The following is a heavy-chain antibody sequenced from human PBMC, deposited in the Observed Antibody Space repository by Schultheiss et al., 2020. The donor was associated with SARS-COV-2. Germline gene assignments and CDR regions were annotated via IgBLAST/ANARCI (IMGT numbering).Heavy chain of an antibody. D-gene: IGHD2-15*01. CDR2: IYTSGST. V-gene: IGHV4-4*07. CDR1: GASISNNY. CDR3: ASQGGP. Sequence: SETLSLTCTVSGASISNNYWNWIRQPAGKGLEWIGRIYTSGSTNYNPSLKSRVTISLDTSKNHFSLKLSSVTAADTAMYYCASQGGPWGQGTLVTVSS. J-gene: IGHJ5*02.